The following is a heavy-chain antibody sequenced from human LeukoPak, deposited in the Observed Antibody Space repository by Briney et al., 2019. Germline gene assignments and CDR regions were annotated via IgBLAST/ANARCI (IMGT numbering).Heavy chain of an antibody. CDR3: AKGTHYDFWSGYYYYMDV. J-gene: IGHJ6*03. CDR1: GFTFSSYV. D-gene: IGHD3-3*01. CDR2: VSGSGGTT. V-gene: IGHV3-23*01. Sequence: GGSLRLSCAASGFTFSSYVMTWVRQAPGKGLEWVSSVSGSGGTTYYTDSVKGGFTISRDNSKNTVYLQMNSLRAEDTAVYYCAKGTHYDFWSGYYYYMDVWGKGTTVTVSS.